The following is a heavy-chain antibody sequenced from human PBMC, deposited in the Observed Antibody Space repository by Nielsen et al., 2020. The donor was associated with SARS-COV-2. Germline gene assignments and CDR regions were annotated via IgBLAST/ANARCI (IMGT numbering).Heavy chain of an antibody. D-gene: IGHD2-8*02. J-gene: IGHJ3*01. CDR2: IKPDGSEK. Sequence: GVLKISCAASGFTFSSLWMSWVRQVPGKGLEWVADIKPDGSEKFYVDSVKGRFTISRDNAKNSMSLQMNNLRVEDTAVYYCARDWSRAFDVWGQGTMVTVSS. CDR1: GFTFSSLW. V-gene: IGHV3-7*01. CDR3: ARDWSRAFDV.